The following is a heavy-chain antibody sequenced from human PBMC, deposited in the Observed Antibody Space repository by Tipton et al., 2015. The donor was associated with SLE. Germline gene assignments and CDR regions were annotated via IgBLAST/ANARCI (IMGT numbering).Heavy chain of an antibody. J-gene: IGHJ5*02. V-gene: IGHV4-59*08. Sequence: LRLSCAASGFTLRSFAMSWVRQAPGKGLEWIGYIYDSGSTNYNPSLKSRVIMSLDTSNNQFSMTLNSVTAADTAVYYCARHPPGPPLAGWFDLWGQGTLVTVSS. CDR2: IYDSGST. CDR1: GFTLRSFA. CDR3: ARHPPGPPLAGWFDL.